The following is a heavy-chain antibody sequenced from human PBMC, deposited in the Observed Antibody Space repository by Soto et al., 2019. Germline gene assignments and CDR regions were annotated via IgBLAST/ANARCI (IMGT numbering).Heavy chain of an antibody. V-gene: IGHV3-7*01. Sequence: EVQLVESGGGLVQPGGSLRLSCAASGFTFSRYWMSWVRQAPGKGLEWVANINGDGSEKYCVDSVKGRFSISRDNAKNSLSLHMNSLRAEHTAIYYCARSGNWGRGTLVTVSS. CDR1: GFTFSRYW. D-gene: IGHD6-25*01. CDR3: ARSGN. J-gene: IGHJ4*02. CDR2: INGDGSEK.